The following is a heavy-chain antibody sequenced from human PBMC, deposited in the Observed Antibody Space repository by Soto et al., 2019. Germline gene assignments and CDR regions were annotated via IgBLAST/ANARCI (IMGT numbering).Heavy chain of an antibody. CDR2: VYHSGTT. Sequence: PSETLSLTCAVSGYFISNGYHWGWIRQSPGRGLEWIGSVYHSGTTYYSPSLKRRVTISVDTSKNQFSLRLSSVTTADTAVYYCAKGNYRGNIYAYDYWGQGTQVTVSS. J-gene: IGHJ4*02. V-gene: IGHV4-38-2*01. CDR1: GYFISNGYH. D-gene: IGHD3-16*02. CDR3: AKGNYRGNIYAYDY.